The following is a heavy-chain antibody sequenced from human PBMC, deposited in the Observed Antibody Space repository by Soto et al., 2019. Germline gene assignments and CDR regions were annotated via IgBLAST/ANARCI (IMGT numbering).Heavy chain of an antibody. J-gene: IGHJ6*02. CDR1: GYTFTGYY. Sequence: ASVKVSCKASGYTFTGYYMHWVRQAPGQGLEWMGWINPSSGGTNYAQKFQGWVTMTRDTSISTAYMELSRLRSDDTAVYYCARLKQLVHETRGGYYYGMDVWGQGTTVTVSS. V-gene: IGHV1-2*04. CDR3: ARLKQLVHETRGGYYYGMDV. CDR2: INPSSGGT. D-gene: IGHD6-6*01.